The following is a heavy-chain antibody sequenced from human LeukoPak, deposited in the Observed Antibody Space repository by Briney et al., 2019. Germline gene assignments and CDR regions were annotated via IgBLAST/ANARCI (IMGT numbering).Heavy chain of an antibody. V-gene: IGHV3-23*01. Sequence: GGSLRLSCAASEFTFSYYSMNWVRQAPGKGLEWVSAISGSGGSTYYADSVKGRFTISRDNSKNTLYLQMNSLRAEDTAVYYCAKDHYYDFWGGFHYWGQGTLVTVSS. CDR1: EFTFSYYS. D-gene: IGHD3-3*01. CDR2: ISGSGGST. CDR3: AKDHYYDFWGGFHY. J-gene: IGHJ4*02.